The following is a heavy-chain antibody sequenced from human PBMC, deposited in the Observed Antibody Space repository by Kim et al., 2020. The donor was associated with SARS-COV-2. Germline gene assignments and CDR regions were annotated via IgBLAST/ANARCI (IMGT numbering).Heavy chain of an antibody. CDR3: ARDWVAVPGVYYYYYGMDV. D-gene: IGHD2-2*01. CDR1: GFTFSSYS. V-gene: IGHV3-48*02. CDR2: ISSSSSTI. Sequence: GGSLRLSCAASGFTFSSYSMNWVRQAPGKGLEWVSYISSSSSTIYYADSVKGRFTISRDNAKNSLYLQMNSLRDEDTAVYYCARDWVAVPGVYYYYYGMDVWGQGTTVTVSS. J-gene: IGHJ6*02.